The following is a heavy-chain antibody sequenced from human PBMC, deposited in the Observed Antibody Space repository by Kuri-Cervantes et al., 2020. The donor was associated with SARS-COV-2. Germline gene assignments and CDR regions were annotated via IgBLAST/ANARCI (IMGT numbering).Heavy chain of an antibody. Sequence: GGSLRLSCGASGFTFSSYEMNWVRQAPGKGLEWISYISSSGGTRYYADSVKGRFTVSRDNAKNSLYLQMNSLRAEDTAVYYCARGSVFPLAVAGTVDYWGQGTLVTVSS. CDR2: ISSSGGTR. V-gene: IGHV3-48*03. CDR1: GFTFSSYE. CDR3: ARGSVFPLAVAGTVDY. J-gene: IGHJ4*02. D-gene: IGHD6-19*01.